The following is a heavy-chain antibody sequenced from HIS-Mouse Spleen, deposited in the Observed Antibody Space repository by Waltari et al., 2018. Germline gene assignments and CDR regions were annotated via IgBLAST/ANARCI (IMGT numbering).Heavy chain of an antibody. CDR2: INHSGIT. J-gene: IGHJ2*01. Sequence: QVQLQQWGAGLLKPSETLSLTCAVYGGSFSGYYWSWIRQPPGKGLEWIGEINHSGITNSNPSLKGRVTISLDTSKNQFSLKLSSVTAADTAVYYCARVRTGDPSYWYFDLWGRGTLVTVSS. CDR3: ARVRTGDPSYWYFDL. CDR1: GGSFSGYY. D-gene: IGHD7-27*01. V-gene: IGHV4-34*01.